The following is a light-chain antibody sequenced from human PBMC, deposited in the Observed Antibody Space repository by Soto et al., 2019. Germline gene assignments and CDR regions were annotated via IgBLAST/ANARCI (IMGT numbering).Light chain of an antibody. V-gene: IGKV1-6*01. J-gene: IGKJ4*01. CDR3: LQDHGFHLT. Sequence: AIQMTQSPSSLSASVGDRVTITCRATQDIRDDLGWYQQKPGKAPKLLIYAASRLQSEVPSRFSGSGSGTDFTLTISSLQPEDFATYFCLQDHGFHLTFGGGTKVEIK. CDR1: QDIRDD. CDR2: AAS.